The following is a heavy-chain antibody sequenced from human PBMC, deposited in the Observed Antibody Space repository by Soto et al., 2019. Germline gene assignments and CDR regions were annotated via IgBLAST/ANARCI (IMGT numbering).Heavy chain of an antibody. J-gene: IGHJ4*02. CDR2: MSGSGGST. CDR3: MNLYSYGSGSYYK. CDR1: GFTFSSYA. D-gene: IGHD3-10*01. V-gene: IGHV3-23*01. Sequence: GGSLRLSCAASGFTFSSYAMSWVRQAPGKGLEWVSGMSGSGGSTYYADSVKGRFTISRDNSKNTLYLQMNSLRAEDTAVYYCMNLYSYGSGSYYKWGQGTLVTVSS.